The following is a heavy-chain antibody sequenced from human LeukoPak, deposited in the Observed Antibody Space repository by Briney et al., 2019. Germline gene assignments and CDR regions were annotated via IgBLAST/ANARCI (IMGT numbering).Heavy chain of an antibody. V-gene: IGHV4-59*01. CDR3: ARNGRGFGDGNWFDP. D-gene: IGHD3-10*01. CDR2: IYYSGST. Sequence: SGTLSLTCTVSGGSISSYYWSWIRQPPGKGLEWLGYIYYSGSTNYNPSLKSRVTISVDTSKTQFSLKLSSVTAADTAVYYCARNGRGFGDGNWFDPWGQGTLVTVSS. CDR1: GGSISSYY. J-gene: IGHJ5*02.